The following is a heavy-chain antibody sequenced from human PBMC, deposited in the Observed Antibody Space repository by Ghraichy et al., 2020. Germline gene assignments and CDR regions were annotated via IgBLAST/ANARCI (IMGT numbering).Heavy chain of an antibody. D-gene: IGHD1-26*01. Sequence: GGSLRLSCAASGFTFSSYAMSWVRQAPGKGLEWVSAISGSGGSTYYADSVKGRFTISRDNSKNTLYMQMNSLRAEDTAVYYCAKAGTVGATTPIHYWGQGTLVTVSS. V-gene: IGHV3-23*01. J-gene: IGHJ4*02. CDR1: GFTFSSYA. CDR3: AKAGTVGATTPIHY. CDR2: ISGSGGST.